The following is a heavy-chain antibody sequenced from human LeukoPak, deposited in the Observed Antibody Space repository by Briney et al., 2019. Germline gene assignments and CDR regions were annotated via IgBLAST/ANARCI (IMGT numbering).Heavy chain of an antibody. CDR3: ARERIAAATRWFDP. V-gene: IGHV3-30*02. D-gene: IGHD6-13*01. CDR1: GFTFSSYA. CDR2: IRYDGSNK. J-gene: IGHJ5*01. Sequence: PGGSLRLSCAASGFTFSSYAMHWVRQAPGKGLEWVAFIRYDGSNKYYADSVKGRFTISRDNSKNTLYLQMNSLRAEDTAVYYCARERIAAATRWFDPWGQGTLVTVSS.